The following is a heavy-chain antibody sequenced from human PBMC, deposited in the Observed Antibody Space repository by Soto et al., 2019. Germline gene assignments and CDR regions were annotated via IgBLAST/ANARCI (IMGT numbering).Heavy chain of an antibody. Sequence: GGSLRLSCAASGFTFSSYSMNWVRQAPGKGLEWVSYISSSSSTIYYADSVKGRFTISRDNAKNSLYLQMNSLRAEDTAVYYCARVYYDFWSGSAHYMDVWGKGTTVTVSS. D-gene: IGHD3-3*01. CDR3: ARVYYDFWSGSAHYMDV. CDR1: GFTFSSYS. J-gene: IGHJ6*03. V-gene: IGHV3-48*01. CDR2: ISSSSSTI.